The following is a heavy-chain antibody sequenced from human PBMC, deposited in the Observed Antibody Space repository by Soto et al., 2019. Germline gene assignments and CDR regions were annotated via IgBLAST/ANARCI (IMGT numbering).Heavy chain of an antibody. CDR3: ARVTGYYAPDY. V-gene: IGHV1-3*01. Sequence: QVQLVQSGAEVKKPGASVKVSCKASGYTFTSYAMHWVRQAPGQRLEWMGWINAGNGNTKYSQKFQGRVTITRDTSASTAYMELSSLRSEDTAVYSSARVTGYYAPDYWGQRTLVTVSS. CDR1: GYTFTSYA. CDR2: INAGNGNT. D-gene: IGHD3-9*01. J-gene: IGHJ4*02.